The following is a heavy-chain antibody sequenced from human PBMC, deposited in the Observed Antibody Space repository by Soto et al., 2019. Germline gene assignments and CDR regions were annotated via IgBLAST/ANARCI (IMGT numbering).Heavy chain of an antibody. CDR1: GYSISSGYY. J-gene: IGHJ6*04. D-gene: IGHD4-17*01. CDR2: IYHSGST. CDR3: ANYGDYVYGMDV. V-gene: IGHV4-38-2*01. Sequence: SATLSLACAVSGYSISSGYYGGWIRQPPGKWLEWIGSIYHSGSTYYNPSLKSRVTISVDKSKNQFSLKLSSVTAADTAVYYCANYGDYVYGMDVWGKGTTVTVSS.